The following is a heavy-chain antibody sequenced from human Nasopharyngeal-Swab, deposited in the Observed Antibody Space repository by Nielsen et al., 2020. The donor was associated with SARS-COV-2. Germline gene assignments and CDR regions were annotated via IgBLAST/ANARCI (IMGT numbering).Heavy chain of an antibody. CDR3: AKVFPRYSSSWYGAFDI. D-gene: IGHD6-13*01. CDR1: GFTFSSYG. Sequence: GESLKISCAASGFTFSSYGMHRVRQAPGKGLGWVAVISYDGSNKYYADSVKGRFTISRDNSKNTLYLQMNSLRAEDTAVYYCAKVFPRYSSSWYGAFDIWGQGTMVTVSS. V-gene: IGHV3-30*18. J-gene: IGHJ3*02. CDR2: ISYDGSNK.